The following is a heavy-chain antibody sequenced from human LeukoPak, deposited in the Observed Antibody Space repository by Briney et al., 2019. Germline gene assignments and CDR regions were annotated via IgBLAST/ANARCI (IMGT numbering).Heavy chain of an antibody. CDR2: ISYDGSNK. J-gene: IGHJ4*02. Sequence: GGSLRLSCAASGFTFSSYGMHWVRQAPGKGLEWVAVISYDGSNKYYADSVKGRFTISRDNSKNTLYLQMNSLRAEDTAVYYCARDRVEQDGTYYYDSSGYYPVKSFDYWGQGTLVTVSS. D-gene: IGHD3-22*01. CDR1: GFTFSSYG. CDR3: ARDRVEQDGTYYYDSSGYYPVKSFDY. V-gene: IGHV3-30*03.